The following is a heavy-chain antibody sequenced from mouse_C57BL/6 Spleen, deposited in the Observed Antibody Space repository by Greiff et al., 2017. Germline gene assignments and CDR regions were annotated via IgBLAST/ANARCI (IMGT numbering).Heavy chain of an antibody. CDR1: GYTFTSYW. J-gene: IGHJ4*01. CDR2: IDPSDSYT. CDR3: ARETAQARAMDY. D-gene: IGHD3-2*02. V-gene: IGHV1-69*01. Sequence: VQLQQPGAELVMPGASVKLSCKASGYTFTSYWMHWVKQRPGQGLEWIGEIDPSDSYTNYNQQFKGKSTLTVDKSSSTAYMQLSSLTSEDSGVYYCARETAQARAMDYWGQGTSVTVSS.